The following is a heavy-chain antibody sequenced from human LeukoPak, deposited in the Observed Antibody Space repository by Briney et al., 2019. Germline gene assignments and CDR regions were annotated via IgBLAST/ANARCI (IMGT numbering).Heavy chain of an antibody. J-gene: IGHJ4*02. CDR1: VGTFSSYA. CDR3: ARDQATIAAAGLFDY. D-gene: IGHD6-13*01. V-gene: IGHV1-69*06. Sequence: ASVKVSCKASVGTFSSYAISWVRQAPGQGLKWMGGIIPIFGTANYAQKFQGRVTITADKSTSTAYMELSSLRSEDTAVYYCARDQATIAAAGLFDYWGQGTLVTVSS. CDR2: IIPIFGTA.